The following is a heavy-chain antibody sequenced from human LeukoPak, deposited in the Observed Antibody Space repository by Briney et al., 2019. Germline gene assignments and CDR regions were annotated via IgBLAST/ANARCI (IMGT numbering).Heavy chain of an antibody. CDR3: ARALFGHTRDFDY. J-gene: IGHJ4*02. CDR1: GGSISSHY. Sequence: SETLSLTCTVSGGSISSHYWSWIRQPPGKGLEWIGYIYYSGSTNYNPSLKSRVTISVDTSKNHFSLKLSSVTAADTAVYYCARALFGHTRDFDYWGQGTLVTVSS. CDR2: IYYSGST. D-gene: IGHD3-3*01. V-gene: IGHV4-59*11.